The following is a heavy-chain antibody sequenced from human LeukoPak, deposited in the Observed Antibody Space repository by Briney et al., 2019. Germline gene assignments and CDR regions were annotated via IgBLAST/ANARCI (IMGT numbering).Heavy chain of an antibody. CDR1: GFTFSSYE. V-gene: IGHV3-21*01. D-gene: IGHD2/OR15-2a*01. Sequence: GGSLRLSCAASGFTFSSYEMNWVRQAPGKGLEWVSSISRSFGSDIYYADSVKGRFTISRDNAKNSLYLQMNSLRVEDTAVYYCARVATPLAFNLWGQGTMVTVSS. CDR3: ARVATPLAFNL. CDR2: ISRSFGSDI. J-gene: IGHJ3*01.